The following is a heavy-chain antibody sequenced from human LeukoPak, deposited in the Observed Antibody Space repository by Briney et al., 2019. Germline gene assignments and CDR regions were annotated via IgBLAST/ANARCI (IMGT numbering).Heavy chain of an antibody. CDR2: IDQSGST. Sequence: PSETLSLTCAVYDGSFSDYYWNWIRQPPGKGLEWIGEIDQSGSTNYNPSLKSRVIISVDTSKNQFSLKLSSVTAADTAVYYCARDGDYGDYDVWGKGTTVTVSS. D-gene: IGHD4-17*01. V-gene: IGHV4-34*01. J-gene: IGHJ6*04. CDR3: ARDGDYGDYDV. CDR1: DGSFSDYY.